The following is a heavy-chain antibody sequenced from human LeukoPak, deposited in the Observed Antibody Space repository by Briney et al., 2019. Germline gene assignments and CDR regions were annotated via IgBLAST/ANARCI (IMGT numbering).Heavy chain of an antibody. Sequence: PGRSLRLSCTASGFTFGDYAMSWVRQAPGKGLEWVRFIRSKAYGGTTEYAASVKGRFTISRDDSKSIAYLQMNSLKTEDTAVYYCTRAAAGTMVGWFDPWGQGTLVTVSS. J-gene: IGHJ5*02. CDR1: GFTFGDYA. V-gene: IGHV3-49*04. CDR2: IRSKAYGGTT. D-gene: IGHD6-13*01. CDR3: TRAAAGTMVGWFDP.